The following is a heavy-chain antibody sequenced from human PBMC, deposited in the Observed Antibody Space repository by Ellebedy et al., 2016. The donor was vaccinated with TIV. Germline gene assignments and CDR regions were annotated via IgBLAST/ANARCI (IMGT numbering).Heavy chain of an antibody. Sequence: SETLSLXCTVSGGPMRSSGYYWGWIRQPPGKGLEWIGGIYYDGSTYYNPSLYSRVTISVDTSTNHFSLKLTSVTAADTAVYYCARLADNYHGWVDYWGQGTLVTVSS. V-gene: IGHV4-39*02. J-gene: IGHJ4*02. CDR2: IYYDGST. CDR3: ARLADNYHGWVDY. D-gene: IGHD3-10*01. CDR1: GGPMRSSGYY.